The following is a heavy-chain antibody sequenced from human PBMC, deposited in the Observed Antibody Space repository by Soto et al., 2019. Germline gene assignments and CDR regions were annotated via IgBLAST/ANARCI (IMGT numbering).Heavy chain of an antibody. CDR1: GFTFSYYW. V-gene: IGHV3-74*01. J-gene: IGHJ3*01. D-gene: IGHD2-21*01. CDR2: IHSDGSST. CDR3: ARGXRGAFDL. Sequence: GGSLRLSCAASGFTFSYYWMHWVRQAPGQGLVWVSRIHSDGSSTTYADSVKGRFTISRDNAKNTLYLQMNSLRAEDTAVYYCARGXRGAFDLWGQGTMVTVSS.